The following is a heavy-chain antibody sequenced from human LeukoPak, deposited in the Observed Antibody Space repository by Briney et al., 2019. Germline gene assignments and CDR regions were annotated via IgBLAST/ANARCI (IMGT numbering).Heavy chain of an antibody. CDR1: GFTFSSYV. CDR2: ISGSDGST. V-gene: IGHV3-23*01. CDR3: ARANGDYGFGY. D-gene: IGHD4-17*01. J-gene: IGHJ4*02. Sequence: GGSLRLSCAASGFTFSSYVMSWVRQAPGKGLEWVSGISGSDGSTDYADSVKGRFTIARDNSKNTLYLQMNSLRAEDTAVYYCARANGDYGFGYWGQGTLVTVSS.